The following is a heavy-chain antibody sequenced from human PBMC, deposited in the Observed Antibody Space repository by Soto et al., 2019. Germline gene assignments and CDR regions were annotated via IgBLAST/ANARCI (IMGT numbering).Heavy chain of an antibody. CDR3: ARGNVENYFEP. CDR1: RYTFSTYW. Sequence: SLTISCKRSRYTFSTYWIVWVRQMPVKRLEWMGTISPTDSRVNYNPSVHGQVTLSADKSLSTTYLQWSSLKASDTAIYFCARGNVENYFEPCGQGTPVTVAS. D-gene: IGHD3-10*01. CDR2: ISPTDSRV. J-gene: IGHJ5*02. V-gene: IGHV5-51*01.